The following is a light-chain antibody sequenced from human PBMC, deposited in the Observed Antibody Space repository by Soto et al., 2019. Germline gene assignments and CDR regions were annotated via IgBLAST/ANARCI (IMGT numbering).Light chain of an antibody. V-gene: IGKV3-20*01. CDR3: QKYGDSPT. Sequence: ELVMTQSPATLSVSPGERATLSCRASQSVNSKLAWYQQKPGWAPRLLIYGTSSRATGVPDRFSGSGSGTEFTLTISRLEPEDFAVFYCQKYGDSPTXGGGTKVDIK. CDR1: QSVNSK. CDR2: GTS. J-gene: IGKJ4*01.